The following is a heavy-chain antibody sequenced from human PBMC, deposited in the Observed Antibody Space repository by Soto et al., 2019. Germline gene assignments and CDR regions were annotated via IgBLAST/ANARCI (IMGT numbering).Heavy chain of an antibody. V-gene: IGHV4-39*01. D-gene: IGHD2-21*02. CDR2: IYYSGRT. Sequence: PSENLSLTCIVSGESISSSSYYWGWIRQPPGKGLEWIGSIYYSGRTYYNPSCKSRVTISIDTSKNQFSLKLSSVTATDTAVYYCARQRTTVVTQAYFDHWGQGALVTVSS. CDR1: GESISSSSYY. J-gene: IGHJ4*02. CDR3: ARQRTTVVTQAYFDH.